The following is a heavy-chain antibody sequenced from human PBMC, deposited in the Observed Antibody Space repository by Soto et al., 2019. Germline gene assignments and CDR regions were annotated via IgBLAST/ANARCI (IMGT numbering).Heavy chain of an antibody. CDR2: ISWNSGGI. J-gene: IGHJ4*02. D-gene: IGHD2-2*01. Sequence: EVQLVESGGDLVQPGRSLRLSCAASGFSFNNYAMHWVRQAPGKGLEWVSGISWNSGGIDYADSVKGRFTVFRDNAKNSLYLQMNTLRPDDTALYYCVKGGCSRTSCYCHNWGQGTLVTVSS. CDR1: GFSFNNYA. V-gene: IGHV3-9*01. CDR3: VKGGCSRTSCYCHN.